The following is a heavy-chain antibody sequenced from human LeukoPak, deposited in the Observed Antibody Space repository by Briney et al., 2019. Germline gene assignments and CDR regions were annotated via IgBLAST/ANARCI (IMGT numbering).Heavy chain of an antibody. CDR1: GFTFRNYG. V-gene: IGHV3-30*02. CDR3: ATEQEGRRAAFDY. D-gene: IGHD1/OR15-1a*01. J-gene: IGHJ4*02. Sequence: GGSLRLSCAASGFTFRNYGMHWVRQAPGKGLEWVAFIWYDGNEIYYADSAKGRFTISRDNSKNTLYLQMNSLRAEDTSIYYCATEQEGRRAAFDYWGQGTLVTVAS. CDR2: IWYDGNEI.